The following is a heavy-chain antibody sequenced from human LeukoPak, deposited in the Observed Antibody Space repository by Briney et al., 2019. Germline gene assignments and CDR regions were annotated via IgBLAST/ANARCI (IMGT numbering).Heavy chain of an antibody. CDR2: IYYSGST. CDR1: GGSISSYY. D-gene: IGHD5-18*01. Sequence: PSETLSLTCTVSGGSISSYYWSWIRQPPGKGLEWIGYIYYSGSTYYNPSLKSRVTISVDTSKNQFSLKLSSVTAADTAVYYCARGGEIWLHFDYWGQGTLVTVSS. J-gene: IGHJ4*02. CDR3: ARGGEIWLHFDY. V-gene: IGHV4-59*12.